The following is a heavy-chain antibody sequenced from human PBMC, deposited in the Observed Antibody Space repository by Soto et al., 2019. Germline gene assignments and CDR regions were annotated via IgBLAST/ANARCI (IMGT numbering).Heavy chain of an antibody. J-gene: IGHJ6*03. Sequence: SETLSLTCTVSGGSISSYYWSWIRQPPGKGLEWTGYIYYSGSTNYNPSLKSRVTISVDTSKNQFSLKLSSVTAADTAVYYCARVGGRNWWVDGYSYGPEGRYYYYYYMDVWGKGTTVTVSS. CDR3: ARVGGRNWWVDGYSYGPEGRYYYYYYMDV. CDR1: GGSISSYY. D-gene: IGHD5-18*01. V-gene: IGHV4-59*01. CDR2: IYYSGST.